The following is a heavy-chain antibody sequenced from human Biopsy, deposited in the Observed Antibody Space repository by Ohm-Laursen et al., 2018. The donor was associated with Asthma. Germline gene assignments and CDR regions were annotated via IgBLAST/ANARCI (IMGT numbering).Heavy chain of an antibody. CDR3: SRKAGSCISRTCYALDF. Sequence: SVKVSCKSLGGTFNTYVIGWVRQAPGQGLEWMGGINSVFGTPTYPQKFQDRVTITADDSTSTVYMELSSLRSEDTAVYYCSRKAGSCISRTCYALDFWGQGTLVTVSS. V-gene: IGHV1-69*01. CDR1: GGTFNTYV. CDR2: INSVFGTP. D-gene: IGHD2-2*01. J-gene: IGHJ4*02.